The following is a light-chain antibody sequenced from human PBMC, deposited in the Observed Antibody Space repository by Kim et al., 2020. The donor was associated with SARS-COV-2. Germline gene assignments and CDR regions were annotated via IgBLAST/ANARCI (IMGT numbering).Light chain of an antibody. CDR2: GAS. Sequence: SASQGETVTLSCRATQSVSPRLVWYQQRPSQAPTLLIHGASTRATGIPARFTGSGSGSQFTLTIRGLQSDDFAVYHCHQYHTWPYSFGRGTKLDI. J-gene: IGKJ2*03. V-gene: IGKV3-15*01. CDR3: HQYHTWPYS. CDR1: QSVSPR.